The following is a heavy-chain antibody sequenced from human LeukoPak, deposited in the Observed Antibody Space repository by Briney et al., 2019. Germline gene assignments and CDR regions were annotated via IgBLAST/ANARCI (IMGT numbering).Heavy chain of an antibody. CDR1: GFTFSNYY. Sequence: GGSLRLSCAAFGFTFSNYYMSWISQAPGEGLEWVSSISSSGNTIYYADSVKGRFTISRDKPKNSLYLQMNSLRAEDTAVYYCARIKGYSRFDIWGQGTMVTVSS. CDR3: ARIKGYSRFDI. D-gene: IGHD6-13*01. V-gene: IGHV3-11*04. J-gene: IGHJ3*02. CDR2: ISSSGNTI.